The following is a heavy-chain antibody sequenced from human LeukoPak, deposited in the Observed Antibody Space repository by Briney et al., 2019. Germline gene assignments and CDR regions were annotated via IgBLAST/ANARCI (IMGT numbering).Heavy chain of an antibody. Sequence: SETLSLTCTVSGGSISSYYWSWIRQPAGKGLEWIGRIYTSGSTNYNPSLKSRVTVSVDTSKNQFSLKLSSVTAADTAVYYCAATYYYDSSGYYYVNYWGQGTLVTVSS. J-gene: IGHJ4*02. V-gene: IGHV4-4*07. CDR2: IYTSGST. CDR3: AATYYYDSSGYYYVNY. CDR1: GGSISSYY. D-gene: IGHD3-22*01.